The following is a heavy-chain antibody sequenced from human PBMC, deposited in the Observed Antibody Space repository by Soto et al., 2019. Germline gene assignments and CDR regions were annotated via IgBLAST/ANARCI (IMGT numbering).Heavy chain of an antibody. CDR2: IYYSGST. J-gene: IGHJ4*01. V-gene: IGHV4-39*07. D-gene: IGHD4-17*01. CDR3: ARFGGYTVTNDY. CDR1: GGSISSSSYY. Sequence: LSLTCTVSGGSISSSSYYWGWIRQPPGKGLEWIGSIYYSGSTNYNPSLKSRVTISVDTSKNQFSLKLSSLTAADTAVYYCARFGGYTVTNDYWGHGILVPVSS.